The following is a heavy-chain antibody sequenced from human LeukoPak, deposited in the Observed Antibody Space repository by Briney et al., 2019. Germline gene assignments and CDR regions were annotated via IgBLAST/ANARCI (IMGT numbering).Heavy chain of an antibody. CDR2: IYTSGST. CDR1: GGSISSYT. J-gene: IGHJ4*02. V-gene: IGHV4-4*07. Sequence: PPGTLSLTCAESGGSISSYTWSWLRQPAGKGLEWIGRIYTSGSTNYNPSLTSRVTRSVDTSTNQLSLTLSAVTAADTAVYYCASRLDPRSGSYSSSDCWGQGTLVTVSS. D-gene: IGHD3-10*01. CDR3: ASRLDPRSGSYSSSDC.